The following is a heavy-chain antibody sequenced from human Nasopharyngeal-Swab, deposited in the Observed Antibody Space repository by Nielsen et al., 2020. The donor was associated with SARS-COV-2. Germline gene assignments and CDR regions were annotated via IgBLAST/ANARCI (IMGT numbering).Heavy chain of an antibody. D-gene: IGHD6-19*01. CDR2: IWYDGSNK. CDR3: AKDRKQWLVTRSAFDI. J-gene: IGHJ3*02. V-gene: IGHV3-33*06. Sequence: VRQMPGKGLEWVAVIWYDGSNKYYADSVKGRFTISRDNSKNTLYLQMNSLRAEDTAVYYCAKDRKQWLVTRSAFDIWGQGTMVTVSS.